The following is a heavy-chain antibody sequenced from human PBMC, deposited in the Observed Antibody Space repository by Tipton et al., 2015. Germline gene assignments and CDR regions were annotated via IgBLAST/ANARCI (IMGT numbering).Heavy chain of an antibody. CDR3: ARIRGRYVMDS. CDR1: AYSISSDYY. V-gene: IGHV4-38-2*01. D-gene: IGHD3-16*01. J-gene: IGHJ4*02. Sequence: LRLSCAVSAYSISSDYYWGWIRQPPGKGLEWIGYISYSGTTNYNPSLKSRVTISVDSSTNQFFLILSSVTAADTAVYYCARIRGRYVMDSWGQGSLVSVSS. CDR2: ISYSGTT.